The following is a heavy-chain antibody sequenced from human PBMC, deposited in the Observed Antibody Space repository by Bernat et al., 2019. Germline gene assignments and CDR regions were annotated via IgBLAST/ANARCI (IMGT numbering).Heavy chain of an antibody. CDR3: AKDEGLFPYYFDY. Sequence: EVQLLESGGGLVQPGGSLRLSCAASGFPFSRNAMGWVRQAPGKGLEWVSTISGSGGSTNYADSVKGRFTISRDNSKNTLYLQMNTLRAEDTAVYYCAKDEGLFPYYFDYWGQGTLVTVSS. J-gene: IGHJ4*02. D-gene: IGHD3/OR15-3a*01. CDR2: ISGSGGST. V-gene: IGHV3-23*01. CDR1: GFPFSRNA.